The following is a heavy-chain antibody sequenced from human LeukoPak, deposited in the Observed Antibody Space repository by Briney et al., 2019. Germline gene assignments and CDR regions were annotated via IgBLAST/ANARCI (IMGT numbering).Heavy chain of an antibody. Sequence: PSGTLSLTCAVSGGSISSSNWWSWVRPPPGKGLEWIGEIYHSGSTNYNPSLKSRVTISVDTSKNQFSLKLSSVTAADTAVYYCARDLPWDNWNRGAFDIWGQGTMVTVSS. J-gene: IGHJ3*02. CDR1: GGSISSSNW. CDR2: IYHSGST. D-gene: IGHD1-20*01. V-gene: IGHV4-4*02. CDR3: ARDLPWDNWNRGAFDI.